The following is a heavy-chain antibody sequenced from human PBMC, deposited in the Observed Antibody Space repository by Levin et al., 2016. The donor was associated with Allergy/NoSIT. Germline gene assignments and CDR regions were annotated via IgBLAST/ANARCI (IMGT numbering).Heavy chain of an antibody. V-gene: IGHV3-9*01. CDR3: AKDIGYGDSILNGMDV. D-gene: IGHD4-17*01. J-gene: IGHJ6*02. Sequence: VRQAPGKGLEWVSGISWNSGSIGYADSVKGRFTISRDNAKNSLYLQMNSLRAEDTALYYCAKDIGYGDSILNGMDVWGQGTTVTVSS. CDR2: ISWNSGSI.